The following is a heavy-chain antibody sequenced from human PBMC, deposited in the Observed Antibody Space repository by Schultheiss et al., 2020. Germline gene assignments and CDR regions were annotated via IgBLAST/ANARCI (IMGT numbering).Heavy chain of an antibody. D-gene: IGHD4-23*01. J-gene: IGHJ4*02. Sequence: SQTLSLTCAVYGGSFSGYYWSWIRQPPGKGLEWIGEINHSGSTNYNPSLKSRVTISVDTSKNQFSLKLSSVTAADTAVFYCARDSPGRWDFDYWGQGTLVNVSS. CDR1: GGSFSGYY. V-gene: IGHV4-34*01. CDR2: INHSGST. CDR3: ARDSPGRWDFDY.